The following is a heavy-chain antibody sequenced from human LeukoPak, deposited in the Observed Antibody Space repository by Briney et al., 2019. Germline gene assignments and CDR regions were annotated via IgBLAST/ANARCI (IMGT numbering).Heavy chain of an antibody. J-gene: IGHJ5*02. CDR2: IYYSGST. CDR3: ARGLTVTDFVT. D-gene: IGHD4-17*01. Sequence: SETLSLTCTVSGGSISNYYWNWIRQPPGKGLEWIGYIYYSGSTNYNPSLKSRVTISVDTSKNQFSLKLSSVTAADTAVYYCARGLTVTDFVTWGQGTLVTVSS. CDR1: GGSISNYY. V-gene: IGHV4-59*01.